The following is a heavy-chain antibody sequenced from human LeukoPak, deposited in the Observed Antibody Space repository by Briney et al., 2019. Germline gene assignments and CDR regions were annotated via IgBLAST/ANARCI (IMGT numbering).Heavy chain of an antibody. CDR2: LGRGGEYK. V-gene: IGHV3-23*01. D-gene: IGHD2-2*01. Sequence: GGSLRLSCAASGFRFTDYSMSWVRQAPGKGLEWVAGLGRGGEYKYYADSVKGRFTIPRDNSKDTVSLQMNSLRAEDSAIYFCVKDRPCETCMPMDAWGQGTTVTVSS. CDR3: VKDRPCETCMPMDA. CDR1: GFRFTDYS. J-gene: IGHJ6*02.